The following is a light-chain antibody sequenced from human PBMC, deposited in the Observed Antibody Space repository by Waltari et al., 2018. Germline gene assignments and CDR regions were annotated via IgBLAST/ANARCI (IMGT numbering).Light chain of an antibody. CDR3: SSYAGSSKGV. CDR1: SSDVGNYKH. J-gene: IGLJ2*01. V-gene: IGLV2-23*02. CDR2: AVS. Sequence: QSALTQPASVSGSPGQSITIPCTRTSSDVGNYKHVSWYQQHPGKAPKLMIYAVSKRPSGVSDRFSGSKSGDMASLTISGLQPEDEAEYFCSSYAGSSKGVFGGGTKVTVL.